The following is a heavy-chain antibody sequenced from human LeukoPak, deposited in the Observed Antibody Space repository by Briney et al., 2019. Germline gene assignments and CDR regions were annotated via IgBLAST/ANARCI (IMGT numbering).Heavy chain of an antibody. J-gene: IGHJ4*02. D-gene: IGHD3-10*01. CDR3: AKVGDYYGSGKYSNFDY. V-gene: IGHV3-23*01. CDR2: ISGSGVGT. Sequence: PGGSLRLSCAASGFTFSSYTMNWVRQAPGKGLEWVSAISGSGVGTYYADSVKGRFTISRGNSWNTLYLQMSSLRAEDTAVYYCAKVGDYYGSGKYSNFDYWGQGTLVTVSS. CDR1: GFTFSSYT.